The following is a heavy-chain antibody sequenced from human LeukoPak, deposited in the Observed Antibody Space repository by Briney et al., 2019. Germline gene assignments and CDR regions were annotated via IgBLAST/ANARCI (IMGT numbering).Heavy chain of an antibody. Sequence: PSETLSLTCTVSSDSISNSAYHWGWIRQPPGRGLEWIGTIYYNRGTYYNPSLKSRVTISVDTSKNQFSLKLSSVTAADTAVYYCARLPRAWTTSKNYYYGMDVWGQGTTVTVSS. CDR1: SDSISNSAYH. J-gene: IGHJ6*02. CDR2: IYYNRGT. V-gene: IGHV4-39*01. CDR3: ARLPRAWTTSKNYYYGMDV. D-gene: IGHD4-11*01.